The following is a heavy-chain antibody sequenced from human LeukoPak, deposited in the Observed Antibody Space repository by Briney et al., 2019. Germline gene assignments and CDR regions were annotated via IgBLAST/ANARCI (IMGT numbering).Heavy chain of an antibody. Sequence: GASVKVSCKASGYTFTSYDINWVRQATGQGLEWMGWMNPNSGNTGYAQKFQGRVNMTRNTYISTAYMELSSLRSENTAVYYCARATQKSPRLYSSGWYWLDPWGQGTLVTVSS. D-gene: IGHD6-19*01. V-gene: IGHV1-8*01. CDR1: GYTFTSYD. CDR3: ARATQKSPRLYSSGWYWLDP. J-gene: IGHJ5*02. CDR2: MNPNSGNT.